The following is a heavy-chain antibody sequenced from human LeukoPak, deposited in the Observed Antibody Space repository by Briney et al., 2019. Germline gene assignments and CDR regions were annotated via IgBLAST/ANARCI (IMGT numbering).Heavy chain of an antibody. CDR3: TRWARYCSGGSCYSWFDP. D-gene: IGHD2-15*01. CDR1: GFTFSSYW. CDR2: MKLDGSEE. V-gene: IGHV3-7*01. J-gene: IGHJ5*02. Sequence: GSLRLSCAASGFTFSSYWMSWVHQAPGKGLEWVANMKLDGSEEYYVDSVKGRFTISRDNAKNSLYLQMNSLRVDDTAVYYCTRWARYCSGGSCYSWFDPWGQGTLVTVSS.